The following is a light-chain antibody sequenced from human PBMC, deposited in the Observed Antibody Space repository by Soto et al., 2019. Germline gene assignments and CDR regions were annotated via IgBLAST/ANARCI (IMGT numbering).Light chain of an antibody. CDR2: VAS. J-gene: IGKJ1*01. CDR3: QQYGSSST. Sequence: EIVLTQSPGTLSLSPGERATLSCRASQSFSSSFLAWYQQKPGQAPRLLIYVASSRAIGFPDRFSGSGSGTDFTLTISRLEPEDFAVYYCQQYGSSSTFGQGTKVDIK. CDR1: QSFSSSF. V-gene: IGKV3-20*01.